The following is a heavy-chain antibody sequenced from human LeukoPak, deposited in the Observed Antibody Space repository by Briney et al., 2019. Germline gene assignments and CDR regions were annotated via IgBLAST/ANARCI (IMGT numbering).Heavy chain of an antibody. CDR2: INHSGST. CDR1: GGSFSGYY. CDR3: ARGRNDILTGYYTPYYYYGMDV. D-gene: IGHD3-9*01. V-gene: IGHV4-34*01. J-gene: IGHJ6*02. Sequence: SETLSLTCAVYGGSFSGYYWSWIRPPPGKGLEWIGEINHSGSTNYNPSLKSRVTISVDTSKNQFSLKLSSVTAADTAVYYCARGRNDILTGYYTPYYYYGMDVWGQGTTVTVSS.